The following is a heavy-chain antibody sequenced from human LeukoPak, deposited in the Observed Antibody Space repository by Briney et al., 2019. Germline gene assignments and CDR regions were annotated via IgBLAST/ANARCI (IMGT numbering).Heavy chain of an antibody. CDR3: ARDIVLMPAGAFDN. CDR2: MYSGGST. V-gene: IGHV3-53*01. Sequence: PGGSLRLSCAASGFTVSSNYMSWVRQAPGKGLEWVSVMYSGGSTYYADSVKGRFTISRDNSKNRLYLQMNSLRAEDTAVYYCARDIVLMPAGAFDNWGQGTMVTVSS. D-gene: IGHD2-8*01. CDR1: GFTVSSNY. J-gene: IGHJ3*02.